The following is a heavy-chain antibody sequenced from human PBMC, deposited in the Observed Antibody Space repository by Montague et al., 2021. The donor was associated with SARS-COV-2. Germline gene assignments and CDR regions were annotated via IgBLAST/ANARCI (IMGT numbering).Heavy chain of an antibody. Sequence: IYNTGRTXYKPSLKSRVTISMDTSKTQFSLKVDSVSAADTAVYYCATEMPAYDVFDIWGKGTMVTFSS. CDR3: ATEMPAYDVFDI. CDR2: IYNTGRT. V-gene: IGHV4-59*01. D-gene: IGHD2-2*01. J-gene: IGHJ3*02.